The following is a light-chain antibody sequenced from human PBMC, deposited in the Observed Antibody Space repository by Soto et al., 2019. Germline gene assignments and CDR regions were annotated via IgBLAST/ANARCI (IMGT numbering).Light chain of an antibody. CDR2: DAS. CDR3: QQRNDWVT. Sequence: DIVMTQSPDSLAASLGERAAINCKSSQTVFYSSKNKNYLGWYQQKPGQAPRLLIYDASNRATGIPARFSGSGSGTDFILNISSLEPEDSGVYYCQQRNDWVTVGGGTKV. V-gene: IGKV4-1*01. J-gene: IGKJ4*01. CDR1: QTVFYSSKNKNY.